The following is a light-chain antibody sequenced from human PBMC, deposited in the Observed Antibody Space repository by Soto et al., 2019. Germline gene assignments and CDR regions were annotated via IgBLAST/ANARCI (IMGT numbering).Light chain of an antibody. CDR2: GAF. CDR1: QSVTYN. Sequence: EIVMTQSPATLSVSPGETATLSCRASQSVTYNLAWYQQKPGQGPRLLIYGAFTRATGIPARFSGSGSGTEFTLTISSLPSEDFAVYYCQQYKNWPPLTFGGGTKVESK. CDR3: QQYKNWPPLT. J-gene: IGKJ4*01. V-gene: IGKV3-15*01.